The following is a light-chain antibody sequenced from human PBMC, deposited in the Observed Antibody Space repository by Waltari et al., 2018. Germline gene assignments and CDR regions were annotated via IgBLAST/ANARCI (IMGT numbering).Light chain of an antibody. Sequence: SYVLTQPPSVSVAPGQTATITCGGNNIGSLRVHGYQQRPGQAPLLVVNDDSDRPSGIPERVSGSNSGNTATLTIDRVEAGDEADYYCQVWHSSNTVFGGGTKLTVL. CDR3: QVWHSSNTV. CDR1: NIGSLR. J-gene: IGLJ2*01. CDR2: DDS. V-gene: IGLV3-21*02.